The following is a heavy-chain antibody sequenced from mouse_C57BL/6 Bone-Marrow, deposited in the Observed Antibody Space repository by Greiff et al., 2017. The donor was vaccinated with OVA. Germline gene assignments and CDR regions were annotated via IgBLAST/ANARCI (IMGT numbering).Heavy chain of an antibody. V-gene: IGHV1-82*01. CDR1: GYAFSSSW. CDR3: ARSRSSYFDY. Sequence: VQLQESGPELVKPGASVKISCKASGYAFSSSWMNWVKQRPGKGLEWIGRIYPGDGDTNYNGKFKGKATLTADKSSSTAYMQLSSLTSEDSAVYFCARSRSSYFDYWGQGTTLTVSS. CDR2: IYPGDGDT. J-gene: IGHJ2*01. D-gene: IGHD1-1*01.